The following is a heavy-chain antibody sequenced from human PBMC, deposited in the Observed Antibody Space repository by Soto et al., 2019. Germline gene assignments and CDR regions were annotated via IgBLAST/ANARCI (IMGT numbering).Heavy chain of an antibody. V-gene: IGHV5-51*01. J-gene: IGHJ6*01. CDR2: IYPGDSDT. D-gene: IGHD2-2*01. CDR3: ARNNIVVVPAATRVDYGMDV. Sequence: VECLTSWCQVAGYSFTSYCIVCVLQMPGKGLEWMGIIYPGDSDTRYSPSFQGQVTISADKSISTAYLQWSSLKASDTAMYYCARNNIVVVPAATRVDYGMDVWGQGTTVTVSS. CDR1: GYSFTSYC.